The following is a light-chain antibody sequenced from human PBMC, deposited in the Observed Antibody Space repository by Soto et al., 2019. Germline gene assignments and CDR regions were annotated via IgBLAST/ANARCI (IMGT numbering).Light chain of an antibody. Sequence: EIVMTQSPATLSLSPGERAALSCRASQSINSELAWYQQKPGQPPRLLIYGASTRATGVPARFTGSESGSEFTITISGLQHEDFAVYYCQQGHNWPLTFGQGTRLEI. CDR3: QQGHNWPLT. V-gene: IGKV3-15*01. CDR1: QSINSE. J-gene: IGKJ2*01. CDR2: GAS.